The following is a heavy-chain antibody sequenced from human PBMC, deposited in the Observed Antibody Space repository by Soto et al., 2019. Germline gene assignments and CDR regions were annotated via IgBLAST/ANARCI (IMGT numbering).Heavy chain of an antibody. CDR2: ISSSSSYI. J-gene: IGHJ4*02. CDR1: GFTFSSYS. Sequence: GGSLRLSCAASGFTFSSYSMNWVRQAPGKGLEWVSSISSSSSYIYYADSVKGRFTISRDNAKNSLYLQMNSLRAEDTAVYYCARGLYHTSIAAAGHPPTGFDYWGQGTLVTVSS. V-gene: IGHV3-21*01. D-gene: IGHD6-13*01. CDR3: ARGLYHTSIAAAGHPPTGFDY.